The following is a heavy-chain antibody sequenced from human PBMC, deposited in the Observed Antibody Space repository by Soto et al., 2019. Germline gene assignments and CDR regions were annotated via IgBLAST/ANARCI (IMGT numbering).Heavy chain of an antibody. J-gene: IGHJ4*02. Sequence: GGSLRLSCAASGFTFSSYGMHWVRQAPGKGLEWVALISYDGRNKYYADSVKGRFTISRDNSKNTLYLQMNSLRAEDTAVYYCAKEHSSGWYAGDSWGQGTLVTVSS. CDR2: ISYDGRNK. V-gene: IGHV3-30*18. D-gene: IGHD6-19*01. CDR3: AKEHSSGWYAGDS. CDR1: GFTFSSYG.